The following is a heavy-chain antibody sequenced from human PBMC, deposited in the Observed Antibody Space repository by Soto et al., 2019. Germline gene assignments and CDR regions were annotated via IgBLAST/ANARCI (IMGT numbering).Heavy chain of an antibody. CDR1: GFDFTYYA. J-gene: IGHJ4*02. D-gene: IGHD1-26*01. V-gene: IGHV3-30*18. CDR3: AKDEGVGGTLGLFDY. Sequence: QVQLVESGGGAVQPGESLRLSCVASGFDFTYYAMHWVRQAPGKGLESVAVMSSDGSKIHHTDSVKGRFTISRDNSKNTLYRQTNSLRKEDTAVYFCAKDEGVGGTLGLFDYWGQGTLVSVSS. CDR2: MSSDGSKI.